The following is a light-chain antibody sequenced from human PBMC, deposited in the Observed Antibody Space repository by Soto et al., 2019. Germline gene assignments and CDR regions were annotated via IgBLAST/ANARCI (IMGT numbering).Light chain of an antibody. V-gene: IGLV2-14*01. CDR3: SSYTSSSTYV. CDR2: DVS. Sequence: QSALTQPASVSGSPGQSITISCTGTSSDVGGYNYVSWYQQHPGKAPKLMIYDVSNRPSGVSNRFSGSKSGNTASLTISGLKDEDLADYYCSSYTSSSTYVFGTGTKVTV. J-gene: IGLJ1*01. CDR1: SSDVGGYNY.